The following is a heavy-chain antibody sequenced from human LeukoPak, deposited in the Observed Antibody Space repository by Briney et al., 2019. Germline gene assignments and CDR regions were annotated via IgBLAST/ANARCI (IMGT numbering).Heavy chain of an antibody. Sequence: ESGPTLVIPTQTLTLNYTFPELSLTTTGVGVGWIRQPPGTALEWLALIYWDDDKRCSPSLRSRLTITMDTSKDQVVLTMTNMDPVDTATYYCAHVWFGESCWYWGQGSLVSVCS. CDR1: ELSLTTTGVG. V-gene: IGHV2-5*02. J-gene: IGHJ4*02. CDR2: IYWDDDK. D-gene: IGHD3-10*01. CDR3: AHVWFGESCWY.